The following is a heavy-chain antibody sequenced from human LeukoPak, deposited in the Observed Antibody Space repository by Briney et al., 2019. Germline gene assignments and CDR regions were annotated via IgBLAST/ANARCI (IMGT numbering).Heavy chain of an antibody. CDR2: QSFDGPKK. Sequence: GGSLRLSCAASGFTFDNYAIHWVRQAPGTGLEWVAAQSFDGPKKYFADSVKGRFTISRDNSKNTLYLQMNSLRPEDTGVYYCSRGPGGYDYYYYMDVWGKGTTVTVSS. V-gene: IGHV3-30*04. J-gene: IGHJ6*03. CDR3: SRGPGGYDYYYYMDV. D-gene: IGHD5-12*01. CDR1: GFTFDNYA.